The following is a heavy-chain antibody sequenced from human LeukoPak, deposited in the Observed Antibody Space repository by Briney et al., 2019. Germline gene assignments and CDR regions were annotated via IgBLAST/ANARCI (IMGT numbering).Heavy chain of an antibody. V-gene: IGHV4-38-2*02. CDR3: ASRLRGYDFWSGYYTPGYFDY. CDR1: GYSISSGYY. Sequence: SETLSLTCTVSGYSISSGYYWGWIRQPPGKGLEWIGSIYHSGSTYYNPSLKSRVTISVDTSKNQFSLKLSSVTAADTAVYYCASRLRGYDFWSGYYTPGYFDYWGQGTLVTVSS. J-gene: IGHJ4*02. D-gene: IGHD3-3*01. CDR2: IYHSGST.